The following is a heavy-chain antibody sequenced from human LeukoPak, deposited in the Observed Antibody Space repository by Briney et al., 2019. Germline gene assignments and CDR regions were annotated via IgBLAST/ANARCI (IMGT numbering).Heavy chain of an antibody. Sequence: GGSLRLSCAASGFTFSSYAMSWVRQAPGKGLEWVSAIGGSGGRTYYADSVEGRFTISRDNSKNTLYLQMDSLRAEDTAVYYCAKDWELLPYYFDYWAQGTLVTVSS. CDR3: AKDWELLPYYFDY. CDR1: GFTFSSYA. J-gene: IGHJ4*02. V-gene: IGHV3-23*01. D-gene: IGHD1-26*01. CDR2: IGGSGGRT.